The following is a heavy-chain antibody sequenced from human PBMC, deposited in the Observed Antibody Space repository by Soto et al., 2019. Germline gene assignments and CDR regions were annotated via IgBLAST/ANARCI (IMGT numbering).Heavy chain of an antibody. CDR1: GGSISSGDYY. CDR3: AGGGWEYVWGSYRETGTFDY. V-gene: IGHV4-30-4*01. Sequence: QVQLQESGPGLVKPSQTLSLTCTVSGGSISSGDYYWSWIRQPPGKGLEWIGYIYYSGSTYYNPSLKGLVTISVDTSKNQFSLKLSSVTAADTAVYYCAGGGWEYVWGSYRETGTFDYWGQGNLVTVSS. J-gene: IGHJ4*02. D-gene: IGHD3-16*02. CDR2: IYYSGST.